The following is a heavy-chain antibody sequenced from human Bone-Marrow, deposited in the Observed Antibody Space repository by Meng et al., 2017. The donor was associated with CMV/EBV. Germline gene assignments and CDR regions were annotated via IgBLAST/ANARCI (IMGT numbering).Heavy chain of an antibody. V-gene: IGHV1-46*01. CDR1: GYTFTTYY. CDR3: ARFGLYCSSTSCYDENWFDP. J-gene: IGHJ5*02. Sequence: ASVKVSCKASGYTFTTYYLHWVRQAPGQGLEWMGMINPSIGTTTYAEKFRGRVIMTADRSTNTVYMQLSSLRSEDTAVYYCARFGLYCSSTSCYDENWFDPWGQGTLVTVSS. D-gene: IGHD2-2*01. CDR2: INPSIGTT.